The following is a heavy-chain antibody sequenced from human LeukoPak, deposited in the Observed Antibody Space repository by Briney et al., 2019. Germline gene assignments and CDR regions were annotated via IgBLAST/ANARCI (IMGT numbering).Heavy chain of an antibody. J-gene: IGHJ4*02. CDR1: GFTFSTYW. D-gene: IGHD5-18*01. CDR2: IKQDGSEK. Sequence: LSGGSLRLSCAASGFTFSTYWMSWVRQAPGKGLEWVANIKQDGSEKYYVDSVKGRFTISRDNAKNSLYLQMNSLRAEDTAVYYCAKDDGYRYDNGGWFDYWGQGTLVTVSS. CDR3: AKDDGYRYDNGGWFDY. V-gene: IGHV3-7*03.